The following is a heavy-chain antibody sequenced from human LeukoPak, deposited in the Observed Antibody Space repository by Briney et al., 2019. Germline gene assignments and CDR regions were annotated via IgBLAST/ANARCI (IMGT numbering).Heavy chain of an antibody. D-gene: IGHD2-2*01. Sequence: ASVKVSCKASGYSFTGYYMHWVRQAPGQGLEWMGWINPNSGGTNYAQKFQGRVTMTRDTSISTAYMELSRLRSDDTAVYYCARVVVVPAAMVKAFDIWGQGTMVTVSS. CDR3: ARVVVVPAAMVKAFDI. V-gene: IGHV1-2*02. CDR1: GYSFTGYY. J-gene: IGHJ3*02. CDR2: INPNSGGT.